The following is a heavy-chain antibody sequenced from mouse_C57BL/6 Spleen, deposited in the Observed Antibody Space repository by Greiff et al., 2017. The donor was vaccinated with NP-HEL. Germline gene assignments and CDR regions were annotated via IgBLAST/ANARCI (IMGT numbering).Heavy chain of an antibody. CDR1: GFTFSSYA. D-gene: IGHD1-1*01. J-gene: IGHJ1*03. CDR2: ISDGGSYT. Sequence: EVQRVESGGGLVKPGGSLKLSCAASGFTFSSYAMSWVRQTPEKRLEWVATISDGGSYTYYPDNVKGRFTISRDNAKNNLYLQMSHLKSEDTAMYYCARASLITTVVEGYFDVWGTGTTVTVSS. V-gene: IGHV5-4*01. CDR3: ARASLITTVVEGYFDV.